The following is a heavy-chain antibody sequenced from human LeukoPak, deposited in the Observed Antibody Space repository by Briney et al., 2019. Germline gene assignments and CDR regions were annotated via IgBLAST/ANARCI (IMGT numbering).Heavy chain of an antibody. CDR2: IYYSGST. CDR1: GGSIGSYY. D-gene: IGHD3-22*01. Sequence: SETLSLTCTVSGGSIGSYYWSWIRQPPGKGLEWIGYIYYSGSTNYNPSLKSRVTISVDTSKNQFSLKLSSVTAADTAVYYCAREGHYYDSSGYYSRFDYWGQGTLVTVSS. CDR3: AREGHYYDSSGYYSRFDY. J-gene: IGHJ4*02. V-gene: IGHV4-59*01.